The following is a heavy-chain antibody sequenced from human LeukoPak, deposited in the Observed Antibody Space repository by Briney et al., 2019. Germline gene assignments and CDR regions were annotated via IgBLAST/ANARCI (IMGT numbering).Heavy chain of an antibody. V-gene: IGHV4-61*02. D-gene: IGHD5-18*01. J-gene: IGHJ4*02. Sequence: SQTLSLTCTVSGGSISSGSYYWSWIRQPAGKGLEWIGRIYTSGSTNYNPSLKSRVTISVDTSKNQFSLKLSSVTAADTAVYYCARDSGIQLCDYWGQGTLVTVCS. CDR1: GGSISSGSYY. CDR2: IYTSGST. CDR3: ARDSGIQLCDY.